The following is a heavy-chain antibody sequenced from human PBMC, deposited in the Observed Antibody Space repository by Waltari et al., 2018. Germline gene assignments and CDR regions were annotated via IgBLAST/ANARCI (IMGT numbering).Heavy chain of an antibody. V-gene: IGHV1-69-2*01. D-gene: IGHD2-2*01. Sequence: VQVVQSGAEVKRPGATVKISCKVSGFTFTDYYMHWVRQAPGKGLEWMGLLDPQNGETIYTETFQGRVTITADTSTDTTHMDLSNLTSEDTAVYFCARSRPGPMQGAFDFWGQGTMVIVSP. CDR2: LDPQNGET. J-gene: IGHJ3*01. CDR1: GFTFTDYY. CDR3: ARSRPGPMQGAFDF.